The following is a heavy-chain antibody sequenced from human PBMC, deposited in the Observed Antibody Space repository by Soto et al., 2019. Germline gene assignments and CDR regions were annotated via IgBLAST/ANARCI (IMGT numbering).Heavy chain of an antibody. J-gene: IGHJ4*02. CDR1: GFTFSAYA. D-gene: IGHD1-1*01. V-gene: IGHV3-23*01. CDR2: VTGSGDDT. Sequence: EVQLLESGGALVQPGGSLRLSCVGSGFTFSAYAMSWVRQAPGKGLEWVSAVTGSGDDTYHADSVKGRFTISRDNSRDTLYFQMNSLRAEDTAIYYCVKGSTTSRPYYFDYWGQGTLVTVSS. CDR3: VKGSTTSRPYYFDY.